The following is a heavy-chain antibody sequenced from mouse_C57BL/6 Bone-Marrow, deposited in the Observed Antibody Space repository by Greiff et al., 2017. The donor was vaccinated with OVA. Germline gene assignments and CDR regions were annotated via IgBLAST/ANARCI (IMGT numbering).Heavy chain of an antibody. CDR1: GFTFSSYA. Sequence: EVQRVESGAGLVKPGGSLKLSCAASGFTFSSYAMSWVRQTPEKRLEWVAYISSGGDYIYYADTVKGRFTISRDNARNTLYLQMSSLKSEDTAMYYCTRGSLSIRPMDYWGQGTSVTVSS. CDR2: ISSGGDYI. CDR3: TRGSLSIRPMDY. D-gene: IGHD1-1*02. V-gene: IGHV5-9-1*02. J-gene: IGHJ4*01.